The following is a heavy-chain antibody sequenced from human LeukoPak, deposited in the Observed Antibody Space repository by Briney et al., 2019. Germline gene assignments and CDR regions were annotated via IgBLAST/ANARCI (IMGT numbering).Heavy chain of an antibody. CDR1: GFTVSSNY. CDR2: IYSSGSA. D-gene: IGHD3-10*01. Sequence: GGSLRLSCVASGFTVSSNYMSWVRQAPGKGLEWVSVIYSSGSAYYADSVKGRFTISRDNSKNTLYLQMNSLRAEDTAVYYCASGSGSYRTPYYYMDVWGTGTTVTVSS. V-gene: IGHV3-53*01. J-gene: IGHJ6*03. CDR3: ASGSGSYRTPYYYMDV.